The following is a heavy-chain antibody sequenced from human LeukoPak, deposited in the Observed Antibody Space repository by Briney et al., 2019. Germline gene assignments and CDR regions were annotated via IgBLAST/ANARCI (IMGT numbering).Heavy chain of an antibody. V-gene: IGHV3-33*06. CDR3: AKALLRSDRAYYFDY. CDR2: IWYDGSKK. CDR1: GFTFSSYG. J-gene: IGHJ4*02. D-gene: IGHD4-17*01. Sequence: GGSLRLSCAASGFTFSSYGIHWVRQAPGKGLEWVAVIWYDGSKKYYADSVKGRFTISRDNSKNTLYLQMYSLRDGDTAVYYCAKALLRSDRAYYFDYWGQGTLVTVSS.